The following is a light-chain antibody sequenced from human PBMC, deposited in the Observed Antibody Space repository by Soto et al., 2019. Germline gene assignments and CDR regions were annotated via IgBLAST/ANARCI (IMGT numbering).Light chain of an antibody. CDR3: QQSYNTPLT. V-gene: IGKV1-39*01. J-gene: IGKJ1*01. CDR1: HSINNY. Sequence: DLQMSQSPSSLSASVGDRVTITCRASHSINNYLNWYQQEPGKAPKVLVYAASTLQSGVPSRFSGSGSGTEFTLTISSLQPEDFASYYCQQSYNTPLTFGQGTRVEIK. CDR2: AAS.